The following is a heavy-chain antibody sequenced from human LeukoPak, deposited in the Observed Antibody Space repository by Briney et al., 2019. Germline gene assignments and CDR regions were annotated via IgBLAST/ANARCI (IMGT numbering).Heavy chain of an antibody. CDR3: AREPSSSWFFDY. CDR1: LLTLRNYA. CDR2: ISYDGSNK. D-gene: IGHD6-13*01. V-gene: IGHV3-30*04. Sequence: GGSVTLSCLACLLTLRNYAMQGVGPAHARELAGVAVISYDGSNKYYADSEKGRFTITRDNPKNALYQQMNSLRAEDTAVYYCAREPSSSWFFDYWGQGTLVTVSS. J-gene: IGHJ4*02.